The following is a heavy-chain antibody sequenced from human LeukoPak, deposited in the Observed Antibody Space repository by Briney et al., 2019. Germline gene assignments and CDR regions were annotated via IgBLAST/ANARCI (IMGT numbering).Heavy chain of an antibody. V-gene: IGHV3-7*01. CDR1: GFTFSSYW. D-gene: IGHD5-18*01. Sequence: PGGSLRLSCAASGFTFSSYWMSWVRQAPGKGLEWVANIKQDGSEKYYADSVKGRFTISRDNSKNTLYLQMNSLRAEDTAVYYCAKGQGYSYGVPDHYGMDVWGQGTTVTVSS. J-gene: IGHJ6*02. CDR3: AKGQGYSYGVPDHYGMDV. CDR2: IKQDGSEK.